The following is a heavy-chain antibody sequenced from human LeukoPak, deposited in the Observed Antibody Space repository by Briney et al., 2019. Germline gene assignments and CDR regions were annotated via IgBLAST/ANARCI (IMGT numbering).Heavy chain of an antibody. D-gene: IGHD3-10*01. V-gene: IGHV4-59*01. Sequence: PSETLSLTCTVSGGSISSYYWSWVRQPPGKGLEWIGCIYYSGSANYNPSHKSRVTISVDTSKSQFSLKLSSVTAADTAVYYWARSRFGIDYWGRGTLVTVSS. CDR2: IYYSGSA. CDR3: ARSRFGIDY. CDR1: GGSISSYY. J-gene: IGHJ4*02.